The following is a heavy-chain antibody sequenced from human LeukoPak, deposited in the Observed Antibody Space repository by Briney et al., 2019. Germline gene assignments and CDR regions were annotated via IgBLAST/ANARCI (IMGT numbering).Heavy chain of an antibody. D-gene: IGHD2-8*01. CDR1: GYTFPNSV. CDR2: INAYNGNT. CDR3: ARDPCANVVCCLVV. J-gene: IGHJ4*02. Sequence: ASVKDSCKASGYTFPNSVISWLRQAPGKGLEWMGWINAYNGNTNYAQKLQGRVTLTTDTSTSTAYMELRSLRSDDTAGYYCARDPCANVVCCLVVWGQGTLVTVCS. V-gene: IGHV1-18*01.